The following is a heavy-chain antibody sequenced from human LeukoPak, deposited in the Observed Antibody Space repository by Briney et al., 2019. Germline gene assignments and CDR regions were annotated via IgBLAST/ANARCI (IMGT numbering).Heavy chain of an antibody. J-gene: IGHJ6*02. CDR2: ISAYNGNT. CDR1: GYTFTSYA. D-gene: IGHD4-17*01. Sequence: ASVKVSCKASGYTFTSYAMNWVRRAPGQGLEWMGWISAYNGNTNYAQKLRGRVTMTTDTSTSTAYMELRSLRSDDTAVYYCARVTHDYGDYEEHGMDVWGQGTTVTVSS. CDR3: ARVTHDYGDYEEHGMDV. V-gene: IGHV1-18*01.